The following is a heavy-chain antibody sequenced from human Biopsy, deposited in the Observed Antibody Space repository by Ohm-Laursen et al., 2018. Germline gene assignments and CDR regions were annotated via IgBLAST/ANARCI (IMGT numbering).Heavy chain of an antibody. D-gene: IGHD2-2*01. Sequence: PSETLSLTCTVSGGSISGYHWSWIRKSPGKGLEWLAYISYTGGITYNPSLNGRATMSLDTSKNQFSLRLIYVTAADTAVYYCARMPHFNYWDQGILVTVSS. CDR1: GGSISGYH. J-gene: IGHJ4*02. CDR2: ISYTGGI. V-gene: IGHV4-59*01. CDR3: ARMPHFNY.